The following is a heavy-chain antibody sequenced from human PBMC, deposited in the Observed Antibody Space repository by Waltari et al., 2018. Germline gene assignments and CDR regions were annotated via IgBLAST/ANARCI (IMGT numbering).Heavy chain of an antibody. CDR3: ASLGSGGY. CDR1: GFTFSSYW. CDR2: IDSDGTTT. V-gene: IGHV3-74*01. Sequence: EVQMVESGGGLVQPGGSLRLSCTVSGFTFSSYWMHWVRQTPGEGLMWGSRIDSDGTTTNYADFAKGRFTSSRDNAKNTVYLQMNNLRVEDTAVYYCASLGSGGYWGQGTLVTVSS. J-gene: IGHJ4*02. D-gene: IGHD2-15*01.